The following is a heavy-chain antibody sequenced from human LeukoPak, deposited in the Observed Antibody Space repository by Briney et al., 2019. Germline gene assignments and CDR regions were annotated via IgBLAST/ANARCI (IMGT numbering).Heavy chain of an antibody. CDR1: GFTFSSYE. Sequence: PGGSLRLSCAASGFTFSSYEMNWVRQAPGKGLEWVSYISSSGSTIYYADSVKGRFTISRDNAKNSLYLQMNSLRAEDTAVYYCAREWFGIPYYFDYWGQGTLVTVSS. CDR3: AREWFGIPYYFDY. D-gene: IGHD3-10*01. V-gene: IGHV3-48*03. CDR2: ISSSGSTI. J-gene: IGHJ4*02.